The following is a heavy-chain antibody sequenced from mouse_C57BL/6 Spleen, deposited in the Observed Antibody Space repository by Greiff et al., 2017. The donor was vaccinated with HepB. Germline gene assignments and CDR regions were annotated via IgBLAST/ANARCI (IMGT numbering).Heavy chain of an antibody. Sequence: VQLQQSGAELVRPGSSVKLSCKASGYTFTSYWMHWVKQRPIQGLEWIGNIDPSDSENHYNQKFKDKATLTVDKSTSTAYMQIRSLTSEDSAVYYCASIYYDYEFAYWGQGTLVTVSA. CDR3: ASIYYDYEFAY. V-gene: IGHV1-52*01. CDR2: IDPSDSEN. D-gene: IGHD2-4*01. CDR1: GYTFTSYW. J-gene: IGHJ3*01.